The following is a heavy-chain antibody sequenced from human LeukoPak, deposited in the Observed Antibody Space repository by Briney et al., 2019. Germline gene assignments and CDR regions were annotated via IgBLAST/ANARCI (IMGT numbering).Heavy chain of an antibody. J-gene: IGHJ3*02. CDR2: INTNTGNP. CDR1: GYTFTSYA. V-gene: IGHV7-4-1*02. CDR3: ASASPNSGYYDLHAFDI. D-gene: IGHD3-22*01. Sequence: ASVKVSCKASGYTFTSYAMNWVRQAPGQGLEWMGWINTNTGNPTYAQGFTGRFVFSLDTSVSTAYLQISSLKAEDTAVYYCASASPNSGYYDLHAFDIWGQGTMVAVSS.